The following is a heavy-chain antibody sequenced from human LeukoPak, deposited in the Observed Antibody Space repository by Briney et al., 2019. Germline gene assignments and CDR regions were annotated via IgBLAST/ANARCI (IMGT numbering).Heavy chain of an antibody. CDR1: GYTFTSYG. CDR3: ARGVYDSSGLFDY. V-gene: IGHV1-69*13. Sequence: ASVKVSCKASGYTFTSYGISWVRQAPGQGLEWMGGIIPIFGTANYAQKFQGRVTITADESTSTAYMELSSLRSEDTAVYYCARGVYDSSGLFDYWGQGTLVTVSS. J-gene: IGHJ4*02. CDR2: IIPIFGTA. D-gene: IGHD3-22*01.